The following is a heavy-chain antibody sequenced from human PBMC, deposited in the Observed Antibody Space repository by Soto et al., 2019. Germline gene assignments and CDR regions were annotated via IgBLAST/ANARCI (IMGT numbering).Heavy chain of an antibody. CDR2: INHSGST. CDR3: ARALRLLATVNGMDV. Sequence: PSETLSLTCAVYGGSFSGYYWSWIRQPPGKGLEWIGEINHSGSTNYNPSLKSRVTISVDTSKNQFSLKLSSVTAADTAVYYCARALRLLATVNGMDVWGQGTTVT. D-gene: IGHD3-16*02. J-gene: IGHJ6*02. V-gene: IGHV4-34*01. CDR1: GGSFSGYY.